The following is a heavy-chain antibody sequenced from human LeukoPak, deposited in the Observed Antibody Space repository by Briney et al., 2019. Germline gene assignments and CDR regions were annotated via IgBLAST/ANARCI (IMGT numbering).Heavy chain of an antibody. CDR2: ISASGGST. V-gene: IGHV3-23*01. CDR1: GFTFSSYA. CDR3: AKSGGYGLIDY. D-gene: IGHD1-26*01. J-gene: IGHJ4*02. Sequence: GGTLRLSCAASGFTFSSYAINWVRQAPGKGLEWVSSISASGGSTYYADSVKGRFTISRDNSKNTLYLQMNSLRAEDTAVYYCAKSGGYGLIDYWGQGTRVTVSS.